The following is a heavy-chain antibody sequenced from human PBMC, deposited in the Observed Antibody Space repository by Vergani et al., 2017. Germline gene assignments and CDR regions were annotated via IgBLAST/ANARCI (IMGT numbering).Heavy chain of an antibody. CDR2: IQFDGSNQ. D-gene: IGHD3-16*01. CDR3: TKHFRGWGIDY. CDR1: GFTLSNYD. V-gene: IGHV3-30*02. Sequence: QVQLVESGGGVVQRGGSLRLSCATSGFTLSNYDMQWIRQGPVKGLEFVAFIQFDGSNQYYADSVKGRFTLSRDFSKNTLYLQMKSLRTDDTATYYCTKHFRGWGIDYWGQGTQVIVSS. J-gene: IGHJ4*02.